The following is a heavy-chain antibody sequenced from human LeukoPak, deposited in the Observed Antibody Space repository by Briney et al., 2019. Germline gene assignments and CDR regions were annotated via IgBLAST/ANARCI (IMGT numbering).Heavy chain of an antibody. Sequence: ASVKVSCKASGYTFTSYYMHWVRQAPGQGLEWMGIVNPSGGSTSYAQKFQGRVTMTRDTSTSTVYMELSSLRSEDTAVYYCARDPVVGGPNSYGYFDYWGQGTLVTVSS. J-gene: IGHJ4*02. CDR3: ARDPVVGGPNSYGYFDY. V-gene: IGHV1-46*01. D-gene: IGHD5-18*01. CDR1: GYTFTSYY. CDR2: VNPSGGST.